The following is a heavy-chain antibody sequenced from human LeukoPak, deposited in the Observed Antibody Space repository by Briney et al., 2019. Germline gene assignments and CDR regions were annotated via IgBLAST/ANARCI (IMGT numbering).Heavy chain of an antibody. V-gene: IGHV3-7*01. CDR1: GLTFNDAW. CDR2: IKGDGSEK. J-gene: IGHJ3*02. Sequence: PGGSLRLSCAGSGLTFNDAWMTWVRQAPGKGPEWVANIKGDGSEKVYVDSVKGRFTIFRDNAKNSLFLEMSSLRVEDTAVYYCARDSYDRGGYGAFDIWGQGTLVTVSS. CDR3: ARDSYDRGGYGAFDI. D-gene: IGHD3-22*01.